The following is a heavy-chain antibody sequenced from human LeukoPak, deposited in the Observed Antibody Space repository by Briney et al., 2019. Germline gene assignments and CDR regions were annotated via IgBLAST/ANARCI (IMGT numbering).Heavy chain of an antibody. J-gene: IGHJ6*03. D-gene: IGHD1/OR15-1a*01. Sequence: PSETLSFTCTVSGGSISSYYWSWIRQPPGKGLEWIGYIYYSGSTNYNPSLKSRVTISVDTSKNQFSLKLSSVTAADTAVYYCAREVTWNMCMDVWGKGTTVTVSS. V-gene: IGHV4-59*01. CDR3: AREVTWNMCMDV. CDR2: IYYSGST. CDR1: GGSISSYY.